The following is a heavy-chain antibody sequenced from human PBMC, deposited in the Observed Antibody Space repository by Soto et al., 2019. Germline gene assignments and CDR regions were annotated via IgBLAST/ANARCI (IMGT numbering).Heavy chain of an antibody. CDR2: INAYNGNT. J-gene: IGHJ4*02. CDR1: GYTFTSYA. CDR3: ARDISIAAAGTIDY. V-gene: IGHV1-3*01. Sequence: ASVKVSCKASGYTFTSYAMHWVRQAPGQGLEWMGWINAYNGNTKYSQKLQGRVTMTRDTSTSTAYMELRSLRSDDTAVYYCARDISIAAAGTIDYWGQGTLVTVSS. D-gene: IGHD6-13*01.